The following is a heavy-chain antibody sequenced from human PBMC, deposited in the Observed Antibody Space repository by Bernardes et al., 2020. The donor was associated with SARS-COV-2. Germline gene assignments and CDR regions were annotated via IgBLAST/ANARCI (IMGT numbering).Heavy chain of an antibody. CDR3: VRDPPADILTGPPDY. D-gene: IGHD3-9*01. J-gene: IGHJ4*02. V-gene: IGHV1-3*01. CDR1: GYMFSTYN. CDR2: IYGGNGTT. Sequence: AGWKACCKASGYMFSTYNMHWVRQAPGQRLEWMGWIYGGNGTTKYSENFQDRVTITRDTSASTAYMELSSLRFEDTAVYYCVRDPPADILTGPPDYRGQGTLVTVSS.